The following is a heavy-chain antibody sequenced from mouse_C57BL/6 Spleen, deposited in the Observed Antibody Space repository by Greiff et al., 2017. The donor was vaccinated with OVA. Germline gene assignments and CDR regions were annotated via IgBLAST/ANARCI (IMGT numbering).Heavy chain of an antibody. Sequence: EVQGVESGGGLVKPGGSLKLSCAASGFTFSSYAMSWVRQTPEKRLEWVATISDGGSYTYYPDNVKGRFTISRDNAKNNLYLQMSHLKSEDTAMYYCARAEGVYDGYYSYAMDYWGQGTSVTVSS. J-gene: IGHJ4*01. D-gene: IGHD2-3*01. V-gene: IGHV5-4*01. CDR3: ARAEGVYDGYYSYAMDY. CDR1: GFTFSSYA. CDR2: ISDGGSYT.